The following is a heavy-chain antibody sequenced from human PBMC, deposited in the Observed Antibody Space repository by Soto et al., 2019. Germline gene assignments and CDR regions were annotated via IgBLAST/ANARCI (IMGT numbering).Heavy chain of an antibody. D-gene: IGHD6-19*01. J-gene: IGHJ4*02. CDR1: GFTFSDYY. CDR2: ISRSNSYI. CDR3: ARDGGYSSGWYQFDY. Sequence: GGSLRLSCAASGFTFSDYYMNWVRQAPGKGLEWVASISRSNSYIYYADSVKGRFTISRDNAKNSLYLQMNSLRAEDTAVYYCARDGGYSSGWYQFDYWGQGTLVTVS. V-gene: IGHV3-21*06.